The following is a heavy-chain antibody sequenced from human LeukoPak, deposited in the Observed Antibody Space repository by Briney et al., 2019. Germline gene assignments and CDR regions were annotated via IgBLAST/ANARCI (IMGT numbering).Heavy chain of an antibody. D-gene: IGHD3-22*01. V-gene: IGHV3-48*03. J-gene: IGHJ4*02. Sequence: GGYLRLSCAASGFTFSSYEMNWVRQAPGKGLEWVSYISSSGSTIYYADSVKGRFTISRDNAKNSLYLQMNSLRAEDTAVYYCASIYDSSGNDYWGQGTLVTVSS. CDR1: GFTFSSYE. CDR3: ASIYDSSGNDY. CDR2: ISSSGSTI.